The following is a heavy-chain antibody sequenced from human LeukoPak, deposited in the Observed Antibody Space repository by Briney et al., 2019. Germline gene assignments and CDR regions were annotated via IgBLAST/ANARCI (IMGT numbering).Heavy chain of an antibody. J-gene: IGHJ4*02. V-gene: IGHV4-30-4*01. D-gene: IGHD3-22*01. CDR3: ARDSSGYLRGY. CDR1: GGSISSGDYY. CDR2: IYYSGSA. Sequence: SQTLSLTCTVSGGSISSGDYYWSWIRQPPGKGLEWIGYIYYSGSAYYNPSLKSRVTISVDTSKNQFSLKLSSVTAADTAVYYCARDSSGYLRGYWGQGTLVTVSS.